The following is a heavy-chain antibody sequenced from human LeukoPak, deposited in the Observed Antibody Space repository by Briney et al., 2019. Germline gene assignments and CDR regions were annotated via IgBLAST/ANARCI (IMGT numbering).Heavy chain of an antibody. CDR2: IRGSGGGT. CDR3: VKARMPHCGTDCLES. D-gene: IGHD2-21*02. CDR1: GFTFSNYG. Sequence: SGGSLRLSCAASGFTFSNYGMSWVRQAPGKGLEWVSVIRGSGGGTYYADSVKGRFTISRDNSKITVYLQMNSLRAEDTAVYYCVKARMPHCGTDCLESWGQGTLVTVSS. J-gene: IGHJ4*02. V-gene: IGHV3-23*01.